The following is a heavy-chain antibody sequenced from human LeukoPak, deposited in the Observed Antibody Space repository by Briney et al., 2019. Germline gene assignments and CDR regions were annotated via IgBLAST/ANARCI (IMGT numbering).Heavy chain of an antibody. CDR1: GGSISSYY. CDR3: ARDSYDILTGYYNYYFDY. J-gene: IGHJ4*02. Sequence: SETLSLTCTVSGGSISSYYWSWIRQPPGEGLEWIGYIYYSGSTNYNPSLKSRVTISVDTSKNQFSLKLSSVTAADTAVYYCARDSYDILTGYYNYYFDYWGQGTLVTVSS. CDR2: IYYSGST. V-gene: IGHV4-59*01. D-gene: IGHD3-9*01.